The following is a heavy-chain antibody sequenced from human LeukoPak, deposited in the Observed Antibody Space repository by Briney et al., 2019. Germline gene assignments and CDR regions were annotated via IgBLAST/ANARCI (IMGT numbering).Heavy chain of an antibody. D-gene: IGHD6-19*01. CDR3: ARNNVAVAGSDLLDY. V-gene: IGHV4-30-2*01. J-gene: IGHJ4*02. CDR2: IYHSGST. Sequence: PSQTLSLTCAVPGGSISSGGYSWSWIRQPPGKGLEWIGYIYHSGSTYYNPSLKSRVTISVDRSKNQFSLKLSSVTAADTAVYYCARNNVAVAGSDLLDYWGQGTLVTVSS. CDR1: GGSISSGGYS.